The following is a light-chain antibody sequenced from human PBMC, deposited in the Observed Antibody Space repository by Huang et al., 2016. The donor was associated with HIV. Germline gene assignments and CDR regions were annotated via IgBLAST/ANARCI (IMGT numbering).Light chain of an antibody. CDR3: LQDNSSWT. Sequence: DIQMTQSPSAMSASVGDRVTVTCRASQGIRNYLAWFQQKPGKVPKRLIYAPSNRQSGVPSRFSGSGSGTEFTLTISSLQPEDFATYYCLQDNSSWTFGQGTKVEIK. CDR2: APS. J-gene: IGKJ1*01. V-gene: IGKV1-17*03. CDR1: QGIRNY.